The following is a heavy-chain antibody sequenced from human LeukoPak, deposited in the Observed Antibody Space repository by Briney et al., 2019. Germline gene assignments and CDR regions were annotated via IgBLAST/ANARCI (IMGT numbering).Heavy chain of an antibody. CDR3: ARGGTYYPCIHY. V-gene: IGHV1-18*01. CDR1: GYSFSTNY. J-gene: IGHJ4*01. Sequence: ASVSVSFKASGYSFSTNYINWVRQAPGQGGERVGRIRAYNGGTAYAQQFPGRLTMTTDSSTTTAYMHLASLRSDDTAFYYCARGGTYYPCIHYCGQGTLLTVSS. CDR2: IRAYNGGT. D-gene: IGHD1-26*01.